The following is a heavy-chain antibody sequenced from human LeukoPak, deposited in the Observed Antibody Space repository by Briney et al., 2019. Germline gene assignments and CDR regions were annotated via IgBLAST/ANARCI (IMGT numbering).Heavy chain of an antibody. V-gene: IGHV4-34*01. J-gene: IGHJ5*02. D-gene: IGHD6-13*01. CDR1: GGSFSGYY. Sequence: SETLSLTCAVYGGSFSGYYWSWIRQSPGKGLEWIAEINHSGGTNYNPSLKSRVTISVDTSKNQFSLKLTSVTAADTAVYYCASTRQYSSSWYYKFDPWGQGTLVTVSS. CDR3: ASTRQYSSSWYYKFDP. CDR2: INHSGGT.